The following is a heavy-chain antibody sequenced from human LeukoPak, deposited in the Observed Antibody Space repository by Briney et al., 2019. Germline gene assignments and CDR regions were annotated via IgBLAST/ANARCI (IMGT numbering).Heavy chain of an antibody. CDR2: MNPNSGNT. J-gene: IGHJ4*02. Sequence: ASVKVSCKASGYTFTSYDINWVRQATGQGLEWMGWMNPNSGNTGYAQKFQGRVTMTEDTSTDTAYMELSSLRSEDTAVYYCATGDYYDSSGLFDYWGQGTLVTVSS. CDR1: GYTFTSYD. V-gene: IGHV1-8*01. CDR3: ATGDYYDSSGLFDY. D-gene: IGHD3-22*01.